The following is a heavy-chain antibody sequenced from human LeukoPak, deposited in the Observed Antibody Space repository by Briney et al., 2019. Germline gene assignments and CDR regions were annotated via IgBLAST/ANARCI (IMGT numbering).Heavy chain of an antibody. CDR1: GYTFTGFY. CDR2: INPDSGDT. CDR3: ARFSGSSNFDY. Sequence: GASVKVSCKPSGYTFTGFYMHWVRQAPGQGLEWMGWINPDSGDTNYAQKFQGRVTMTRDTSISTIYMELSSLRSDDTAVYYCARFSGSSNFDYWGQGTLVTVPS. J-gene: IGHJ4*02. V-gene: IGHV1-2*02. D-gene: IGHD1-26*01.